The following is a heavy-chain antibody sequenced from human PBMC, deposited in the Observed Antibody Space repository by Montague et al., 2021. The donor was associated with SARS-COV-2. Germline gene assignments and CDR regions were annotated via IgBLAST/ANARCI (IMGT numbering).Heavy chain of an antibody. V-gene: IGHV3-48*03. J-gene: IGHJ4*02. Sequence: SLRLSFSASGFDFFNFDMAWVRQAPGRGLEWISDIGSSGATILYADSLKGRFTISRDNIQKSLYLQMNSLGAEDTAVYYCATNKYCTLHDCLHGRHYFDHWGQGTLVTVSS. D-gene: IGHD2-8*01. CDR3: ATNKYCTLHDCLHGRHYFDH. CDR2: IGSSGATI. CDR1: GFDFFNFD.